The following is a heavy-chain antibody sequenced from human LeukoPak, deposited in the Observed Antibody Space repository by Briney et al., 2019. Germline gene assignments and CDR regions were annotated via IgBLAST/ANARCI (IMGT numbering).Heavy chain of an antibody. Sequence: PSQTLSLTCTVSGGSINSGGYYWSWIRQHPGKGLEWIGYIYYSGNTYYNPSLKSRISISVDTSKNQFSLKLSSVTAADTAVYYCARERYYGSGSYRRIDPWGQGTLVTVSS. J-gene: IGHJ5*02. D-gene: IGHD3-10*01. CDR3: ARERYYGSGSYRRIDP. CDR2: IYYSGNT. V-gene: IGHV4-31*03. CDR1: GGSINSGGYY.